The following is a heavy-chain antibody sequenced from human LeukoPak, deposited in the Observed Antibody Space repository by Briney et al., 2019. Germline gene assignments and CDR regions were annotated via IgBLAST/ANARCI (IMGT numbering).Heavy chain of an antibody. CDR3: AREYSSGWYSFDY. Sequence: GGSLRLSCAASGFTFSIYWMHWVRQAPGKGLVWVSRINSDGSSTSYADSVKGRFTISRDNAKNTLYLQMNSLRAEDTAVYYCAREYSSGWYSFDYWGQGTLVTVSS. V-gene: IGHV3-74*01. CDR1: GFTFSIYW. D-gene: IGHD6-19*01. CDR2: INSDGSST. J-gene: IGHJ4*02.